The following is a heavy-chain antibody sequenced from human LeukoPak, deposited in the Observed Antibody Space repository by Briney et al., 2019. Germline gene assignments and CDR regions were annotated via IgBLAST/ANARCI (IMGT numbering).Heavy chain of an antibody. CDR3: ARDTAHPDCSGGSCYIDY. CDR1: GFTFSSYA. D-gene: IGHD2-15*01. Sequence: GGSLRLSCAASGFTFSSYAMHWVRXAPGXXXXXXAVISXDGSNKYYADSVKGRXTISRDNSKNTLYLQMNSLRAEDTAVYYCARDTAHPDCSGGSCYIDYWGQGTLVTVSS. CDR2: ISXDGSNK. J-gene: IGHJ4*02. V-gene: IGHV3-30*04.